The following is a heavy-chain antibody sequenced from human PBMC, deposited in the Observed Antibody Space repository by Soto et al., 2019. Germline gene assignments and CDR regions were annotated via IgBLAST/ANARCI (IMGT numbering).Heavy chain of an antibody. CDR3: ARMTSGDCGGDCYVFDY. Sequence: PSETLSLTCTVSGGSISSGDYYWSWIRQPPGKGLEWIGYIYYSGSTYYNPSLKSRVTISVDTSKNQFSLKLSSVTAADTAVYYCARMTSGDCGGDCYVFDYWGQGTLVTVSS. CDR2: IYYSGST. J-gene: IGHJ4*02. CDR1: GGSISSGDYY. V-gene: IGHV4-30-4*01. D-gene: IGHD2-21*02.